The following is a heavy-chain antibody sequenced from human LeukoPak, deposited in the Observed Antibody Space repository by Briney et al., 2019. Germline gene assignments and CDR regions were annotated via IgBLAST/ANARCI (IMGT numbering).Heavy chain of an antibody. Sequence: PGGSLRLSCAASGFTFSSYSMNWVRQAQGKGLEWVSSISSSSSYIYYADSVKGRFTISRDNAKNSLYLQMNSLRAEDTAVYYCANWNYGTRNSLFYYWGQGTLVTVSS. CDR1: GFTFSSYS. CDR2: ISSSSSYI. V-gene: IGHV3-21*01. J-gene: IGHJ4*02. CDR3: ANWNYGTRNSLFYY. D-gene: IGHD1-7*01.